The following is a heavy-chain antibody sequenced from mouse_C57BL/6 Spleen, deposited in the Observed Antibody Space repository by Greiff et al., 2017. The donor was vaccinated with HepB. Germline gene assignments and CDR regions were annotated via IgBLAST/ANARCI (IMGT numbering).Heavy chain of an antibody. Sequence: EVQLVESGGGLVKPGGSLKLSCAASGFTFSSYTMSWVRQTPEKRLEWVATISGGGGNTYYPDSVKGRFTISRDNAKNTLYLQMSSLRSEDTALYYCSRHTLWLRQGYYFDYWGQGTTLTVSS. CDR1: GFTFSSYT. V-gene: IGHV5-9*01. J-gene: IGHJ2*01. D-gene: IGHD2-2*01. CDR3: SRHTLWLRQGYYFDY. CDR2: ISGGGGNT.